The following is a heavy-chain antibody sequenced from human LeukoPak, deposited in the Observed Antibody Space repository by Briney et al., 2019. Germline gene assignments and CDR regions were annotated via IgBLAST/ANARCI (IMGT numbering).Heavy chain of an antibody. CDR3: AREKYRSGFDY. Sequence: ASVKVSCKXSGYTFTNYGISWVRQAPGQGLEWMGWISGYNGDSCYVQKFQGRVTMTTDTSTTTAYMELTSLRSDDTAVYYCAREKYRSGFDYWGQGTPVTVSS. D-gene: IGHD5-12*01. CDR2: ISGYNGDS. CDR1: GYTFTNYG. V-gene: IGHV1-18*01. J-gene: IGHJ4*02.